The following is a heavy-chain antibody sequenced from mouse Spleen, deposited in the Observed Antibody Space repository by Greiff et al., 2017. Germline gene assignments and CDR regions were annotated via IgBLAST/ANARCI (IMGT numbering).Heavy chain of an antibody. CDR2: ISSGSSTI. CDR1: GFTFSDYG. CDR3: ARYYGSSYGGYAMDY. J-gene: IGHJ4*01. V-gene: IGHV5-17*01. Sequence: EVKVVESGGGLVKPGGSLKLSCAASGFTFSDYGMHWVRQAPEKGLEWVAYISSGSSTIYYADTVKGRFTISRDNAKNTLFLQMTSLRSEDTAMYYCARYYGSSYGGYAMDYWGQGTSVTVSS. D-gene: IGHD1-1*01.